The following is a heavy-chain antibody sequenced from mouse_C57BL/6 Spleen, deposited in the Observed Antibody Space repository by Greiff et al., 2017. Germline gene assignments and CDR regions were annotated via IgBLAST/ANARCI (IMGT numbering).Heavy chain of an antibody. CDR3: ARSALWYYYFDY. V-gene: IGHV2-6*03. J-gene: IGHJ2*01. CDR1: GFSFTSYG. CDR2: IWSDGST. D-gene: IGHD2-1*01. Sequence: QVQLQQSGPGLVAPSPSLSITCTVSGFSFTSYGVHWVRQPPGKGLEWLVVIWSDGSTTYNSALNSRLSISKDNSKSQVCLKMNSLQTDDTAMYYGARSALWYYYFDYWGQGTTLTVSS.